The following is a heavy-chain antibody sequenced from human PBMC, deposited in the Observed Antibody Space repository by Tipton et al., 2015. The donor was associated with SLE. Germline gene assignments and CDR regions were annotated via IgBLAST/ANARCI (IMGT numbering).Heavy chain of an antibody. CDR1: GYTFDRYG. D-gene: IGHD3-16*02. V-gene: IGHV1-18*01. CDR2: ISGYNGNT. J-gene: IGHJ2*01. Sequence: QEQLVQSGGEVKKPGASVKVSCKASGYTFDRYGISWVRQAPGQGLEWMGWISGYNGNTKYTQKFQGRLFMTMDTSTTTVYMELRRLRSDNTDMYYCARGLAQICLSIVTSVGYWGRVTLVIVSS. CDR3: ARGLAQICLSIVTSVGY.